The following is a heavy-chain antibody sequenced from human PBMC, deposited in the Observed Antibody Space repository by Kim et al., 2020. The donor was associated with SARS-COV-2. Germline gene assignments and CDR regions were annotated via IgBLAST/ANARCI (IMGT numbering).Heavy chain of an antibody. CDR3: ARLGDDIVVVPAAPNDAFDI. CDR1: GGSISSSSYY. D-gene: IGHD2-2*01. V-gene: IGHV4-39*01. Sequence: SETLSLTCTVSGGSISSSSYYWGWIRQPPGKGLEWIGSIYYSGSTYYNPSLKSRVTISVDTSKNQFSLKLSPVTAADTAVYYCARLGDDIVVVPAAPNDAFDIWGQGTMVTVSS. CDR2: IYYSGST. J-gene: IGHJ3*02.